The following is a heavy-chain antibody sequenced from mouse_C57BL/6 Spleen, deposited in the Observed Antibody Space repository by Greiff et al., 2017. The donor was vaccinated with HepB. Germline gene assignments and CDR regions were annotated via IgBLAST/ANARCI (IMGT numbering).Heavy chain of an antibody. J-gene: IGHJ3*01. CDR3: ASYSNTWFAY. Sequence: VQLKESGPGLVKPSQSLSLTCSVTGYSITSGYYWNWIRQFPGNKLEWMGYISYDGSNNYNPSLKNRISITRDTSKNQFFLKLNSVTTEDTATYYCASYSNTWFAYWGQGTLVTVSA. CDR2: ISYDGSN. V-gene: IGHV3-6*01. D-gene: IGHD2-5*01. CDR1: GYSITSGYY.